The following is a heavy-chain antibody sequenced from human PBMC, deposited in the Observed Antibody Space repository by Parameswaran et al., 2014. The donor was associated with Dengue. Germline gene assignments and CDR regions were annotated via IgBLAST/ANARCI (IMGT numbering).Heavy chain of an antibody. CDR3: ARGTSLDY. J-gene: IGHJ4*02. V-gene: IGHV3-48*03. D-gene: IGHD1-7*01. CDR2: IGSSGYTI. Sequence: VRQMPGKGLEWVSYIGSSGYTIYYADSVKGRFTVSRDNAKNSLSLQMNSLRAEDTAVYYCARGTSLDYWAREPGHRLL.